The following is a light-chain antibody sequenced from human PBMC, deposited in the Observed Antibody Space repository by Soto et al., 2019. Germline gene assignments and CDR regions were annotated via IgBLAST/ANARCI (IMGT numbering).Light chain of an antibody. CDR3: QQCYSTGIT. CDR2: WAS. CDR1: QSVLYSSNNKNY. Sequence: DIVMTQSPDSLAVSLGERATINCKSSQSVLYSSNNKNYLAWYQQKPGQPPKLLIYWASTRESGVPDRFSGSGSGTDFTLTISSLQAEDVAVYYCQQCYSTGITFGQGTRLEIK. V-gene: IGKV4-1*01. J-gene: IGKJ5*01.